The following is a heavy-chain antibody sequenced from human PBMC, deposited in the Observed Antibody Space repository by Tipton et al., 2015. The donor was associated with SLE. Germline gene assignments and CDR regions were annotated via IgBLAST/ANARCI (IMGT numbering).Heavy chain of an antibody. V-gene: IGHV4-59*12. CDR3: ARENYFDY. CDR1: GGSISSYY. CDR2: IYYSGST. J-gene: IGHJ4*02. Sequence: TLSLTCAVYGGSISSYYWSWIRQPPGKGLEWIGYIYYSGSTNYNPSLKSRVTISVDTSKNQFSLKLSSVTAADTAVYYCARENYFDYWGQGTLVTVSS.